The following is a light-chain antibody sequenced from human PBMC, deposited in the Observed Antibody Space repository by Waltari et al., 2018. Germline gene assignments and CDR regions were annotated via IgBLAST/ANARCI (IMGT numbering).Light chain of an antibody. CDR2: DAS. V-gene: IGKV3-11*01. CDR1: QSVGKF. Sequence: EIVLTQSPGTLSLSPGERATLSCRASQSVGKFLAWYQQKPGQAPRLLIYDASIRATGIPDRFSGSGSGTDFSLTISSLEPEDFAVYYCQQRSNWPSLTFGGGTKVEIK. J-gene: IGKJ4*01. CDR3: QQRSNWPSLT.